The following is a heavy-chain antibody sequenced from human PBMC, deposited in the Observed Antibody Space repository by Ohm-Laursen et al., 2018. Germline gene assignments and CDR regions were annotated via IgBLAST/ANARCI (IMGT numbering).Heavy chain of an antibody. J-gene: IGHJ4*02. Sequence: GTLSLTCTVSGGSISSYYWSWIRQPAGKGLEWIGRTYTSGSTNYNPSLESRVTISADTSKNQFSLRLTSVTAADTAVYYCARQDSGDYYFGYWGQGTLVTVSS. CDR1: GGSISSYY. CDR2: TYTSGST. V-gene: IGHV4-4*07. D-gene: IGHD4-17*01. CDR3: ARQDSGDYYFGY.